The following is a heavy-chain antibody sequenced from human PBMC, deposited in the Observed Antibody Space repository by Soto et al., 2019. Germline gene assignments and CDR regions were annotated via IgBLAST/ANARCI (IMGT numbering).Heavy chain of an antibody. CDR2: IKQDGSEI. J-gene: IGHJ4*02. Sequence: WWSLRLSCAASVFTFSDYYMNWFRQVPGKGLEWVANIKQDGSEIYFVDSLKGRFTISRDNARNSVYLQMNSLRAEDTAVYYCARGPYYDIFLDFWGQGTLVTVSS. V-gene: IGHV3-7*03. CDR1: VFTFSDYY. D-gene: IGHD3-9*01. CDR3: ARGPYYDIFLDF.